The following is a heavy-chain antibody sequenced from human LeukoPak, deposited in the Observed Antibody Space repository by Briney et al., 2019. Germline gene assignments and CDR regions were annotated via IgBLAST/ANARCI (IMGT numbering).Heavy chain of an antibody. CDR2: ISSNGGST. J-gene: IGHJ6*02. V-gene: IGHV3-64*01. CDR3: ARGITGPRIFGMDV. CDR1: GFTFSSYA. D-gene: IGHD1-20*01. Sequence: PGGSLRLSCAASGFTFSSYAMHWVRQAPGKGLEYVSAISSNGGSTYYANSVKGRFTISRDNSKNTLYLQMGSLRAEDMAVYYCARGITGPRIFGMDVWGQGTTVTVSS.